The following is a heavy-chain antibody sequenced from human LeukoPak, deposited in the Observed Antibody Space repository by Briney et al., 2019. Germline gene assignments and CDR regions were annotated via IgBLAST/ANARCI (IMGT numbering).Heavy chain of an antibody. CDR1: GFTLSRYR. CDR3: VRVDIVVLPPASGSVYFQH. Sequence: GGSLRLSCAASGFTLSRYRMRGVRQAPGEGVEWGSYIDSRRGSRYYADSEKGRFTSSRDKAKNSMHVQIKSLRDEDRAVYCCVRVDIVVLPPASGSVYFQHSRQGTLVTVSS. D-gene: IGHD2-2*01. J-gene: IGHJ1*01. V-gene: IGHV3-48*02. CDR2: IDSRRGSR.